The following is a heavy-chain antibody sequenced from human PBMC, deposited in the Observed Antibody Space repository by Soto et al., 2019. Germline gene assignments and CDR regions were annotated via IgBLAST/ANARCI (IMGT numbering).Heavy chain of an antibody. CDR1: GYNFINYG. J-gene: IGHJ4*02. CDR2: ISAYNGNT. V-gene: IGHV1-18*01. CDR3: ARDISSLPHDY. D-gene: IGHD6-13*01. Sequence: ASVKVSCKASGYNFINYGISWVRQAPGQGLEWMGWISAYNGNTNYAQKLQGRVSMITDTSTSTAYMELRSLRSDDTAVYYCARDISSLPHDYWGQGTLVTVSS.